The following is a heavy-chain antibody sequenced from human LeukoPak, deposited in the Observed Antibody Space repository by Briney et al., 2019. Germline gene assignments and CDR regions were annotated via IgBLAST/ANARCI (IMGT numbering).Heavy chain of an antibody. CDR3: VRKSATRRTSEFDY. Sequence: ASVKVSFKASGYTFSDYYIHWVRQAPGQGLEWMGWITPNSGGTKYAQRFQGRVTMTRDTFISTAYMDLSSLGPDDTAVFYCVRKSATRRTSEFDYWGQGTPVTVSS. V-gene: IGHV1-2*02. CDR2: ITPNSGGT. CDR1: GYTFSDYY. J-gene: IGHJ4*02. D-gene: IGHD2-15*01.